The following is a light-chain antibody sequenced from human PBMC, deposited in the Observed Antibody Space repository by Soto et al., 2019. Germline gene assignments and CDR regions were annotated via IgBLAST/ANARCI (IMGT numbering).Light chain of an antibody. CDR2: EGT. J-gene: IGLJ3*02. V-gene: IGLV2-23*03. CDR1: SGDFGGYNV. Sequence: QSALTQPASVSGSPGQSITISCSGTSGDFGGYNVVSWYQQHPGKAPKLIIYEGTKRPSGVSNRFSGSKSGNAASLTISGLQTEDEAYYYCCSYADTSTFWVVFGGGTKLTV. CDR3: CSYADTSTFWVV.